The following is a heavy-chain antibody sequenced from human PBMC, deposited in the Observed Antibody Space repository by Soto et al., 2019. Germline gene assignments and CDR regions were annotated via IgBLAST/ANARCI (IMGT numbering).Heavy chain of an antibody. D-gene: IGHD3-22*01. V-gene: IGHV4-61*01. CDR1: GGSVSSGSYY. CDR3: ARDKGGYYDSSGYVDY. J-gene: IGHJ4*02. CDR2: IYYSGST. Sequence: SETLSLTCTVSGGSVSSGSYYWSWIRQPPGKGLEWIGYIYYSGSTNYNPSLKSRVTISVDTSKNQFSLKLSSVTAADTAVYYCARDKGGYYDSSGYVDYWGKGTLVTVSS.